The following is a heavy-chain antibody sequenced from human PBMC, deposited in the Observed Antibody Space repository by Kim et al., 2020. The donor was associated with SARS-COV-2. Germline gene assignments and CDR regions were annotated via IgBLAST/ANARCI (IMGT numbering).Heavy chain of an antibody. V-gene: IGHV3-74*01. CDR2: INTDGNTT. Sequence: VGSLRLSCAASGFNFSNYWMHWVRQAPGKGLVWVSRINTDGNTTYAASVKGRFTISRDNAKNTVYLQMNSLRAEETAVYYCAREGLYSSSSLGAFDIWG. D-gene: IGHD4-4*01. J-gene: IGHJ3*02. CDR3: AREGLYSSSSLGAFDI. CDR1: GFNFSNYW.